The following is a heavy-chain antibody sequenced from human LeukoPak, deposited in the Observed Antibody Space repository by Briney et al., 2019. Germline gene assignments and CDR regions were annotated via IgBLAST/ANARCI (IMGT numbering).Heavy chain of an antibody. V-gene: IGHV3-21*01. J-gene: IGHJ4*02. Sequence: PGGSLRLSCAASGFTFSSYSFNWVRQAPGKRLEWVSSVNTVSSYIYYADSVRGRFTISRDNADNSLYLQMNGLRAEDTGVYYCARLRRNSDTSGYYYYYDYWGQGTLVTVSS. D-gene: IGHD3-22*01. CDR3: ARLRRNSDTSGYYYYYDY. CDR2: VNTVSSYI. CDR1: GFTFSSYS.